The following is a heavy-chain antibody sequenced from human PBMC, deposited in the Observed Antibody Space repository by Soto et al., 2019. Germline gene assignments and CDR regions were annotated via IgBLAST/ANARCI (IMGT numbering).Heavy chain of an antibody. Sequence: VPLVESGGGVVQPGRSLRLSCAASGFTFSSYGMHWVRQAPGKGLEWVAVISYDGSNKYYADSVKGRFTISRDNSKNTLYLQMNSLRAEDTAVYYCAKDHGLYMAPADWGQGTLVTVSS. CDR2: ISYDGSNK. J-gene: IGHJ4*02. CDR1: GFTFSSYG. CDR3: AKDHGLYMAPAD. D-gene: IGHD2-2*01. V-gene: IGHV3-30*18.